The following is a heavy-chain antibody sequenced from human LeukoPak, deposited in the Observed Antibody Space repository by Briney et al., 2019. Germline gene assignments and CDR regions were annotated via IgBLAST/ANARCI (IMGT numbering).Heavy chain of an antibody. D-gene: IGHD3-22*01. V-gene: IGHV3-30*18. CDR2: ISYDGGNE. J-gene: IGHJ3*02. CDR3: ANLYYYDSTGYEVDAFDI. Sequence: GGSLRLSCAASGFTLSNYAMHWVRQAPGKGLEWVAVISYDGGNEYYADSVKGRFAISRDNSKNTLYLQMNSLTAEDTAVYYCANLYYYDSTGYEVDAFDIWGQGTMVTVSS. CDR1: GFTLSNYA.